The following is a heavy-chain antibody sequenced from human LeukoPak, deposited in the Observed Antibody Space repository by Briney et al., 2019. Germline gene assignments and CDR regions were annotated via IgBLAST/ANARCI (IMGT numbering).Heavy chain of an antibody. D-gene: IGHD4-17*01. CDR3: AKKATVTSYYFDF. V-gene: IGHV3-23*01. J-gene: IGHJ4*02. Sequence: GGSLRLSCAASGFTFSTYAMSWVRQAPGKGLEWVSGIRGRGISTYYADSVKGRSTISRDNSKNTLYLQTNSLRAEDTAVYYCAKKATVTSYYFDFWGQGTLVTVSS. CDR1: GFTFSTYA. CDR2: IRGRGIST.